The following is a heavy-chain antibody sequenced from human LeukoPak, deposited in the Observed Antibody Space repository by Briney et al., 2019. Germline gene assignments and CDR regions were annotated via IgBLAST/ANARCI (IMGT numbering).Heavy chain of an antibody. J-gene: IGHJ3*02. V-gene: IGHV3-7*01. CDR1: GFIFSSYW. D-gene: IGHD3-3*01. Sequence: TGGSLRLSCVASGFIFSSYWMSWVRQAPGKGLEWVANIKDDGNEQYYVDSLRGRFTIFRDNAKNSLYLQMNSLRVEDTAMYYCARDPYFDAFDMWGQGTMVTVSS. CDR2: IKDDGNEQ. CDR3: ARDPYFDAFDM.